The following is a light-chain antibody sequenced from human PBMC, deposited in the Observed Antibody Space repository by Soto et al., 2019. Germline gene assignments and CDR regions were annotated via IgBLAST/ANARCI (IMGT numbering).Light chain of an antibody. V-gene: IGLV2-11*01. CDR2: DVS. CDR3: CSYAGTYTWV. Sequence: QSALTQPRSASGSPGQSVTISCTGTSSDVGGYNYVSWYQQHPGKAPKLMIYDVSQRPSGVPNRFSGSKSDNTASLTISGLQAEDEADYYCCSYAGTYTWVFGGGTKVTVL. J-gene: IGLJ3*02. CDR1: SSDVGGYNY.